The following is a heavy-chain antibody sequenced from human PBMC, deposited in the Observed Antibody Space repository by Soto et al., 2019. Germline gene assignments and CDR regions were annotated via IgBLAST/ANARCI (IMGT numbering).Heavy chain of an antibody. J-gene: IGHJ4*01. V-gene: IGHV4-31*03. Sequence: QVQLQESGPGLVQPSQTLFLTCTVSGGSISSGGYYWSWIRQHPGTRLEWIGHISYSGSTYYNTSLKSRITISVDTSRNQFSLIVNSVTAADTAVYYCARGVLHWGQGTLVTVSS. CDR1: GGSISSGGYY. CDR2: ISYSGST. CDR3: ARGVLH.